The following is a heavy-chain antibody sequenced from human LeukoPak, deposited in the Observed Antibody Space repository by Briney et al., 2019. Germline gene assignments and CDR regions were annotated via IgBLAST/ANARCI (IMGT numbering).Heavy chain of an antibody. Sequence: GGSLRLSCAASGFTFSSYWMSWVRQAPGKGLEWVANIKQDGSEKYYVDSVKGRFAISRDNAKNSLYLQMNSLRAEDTAVYYCARVPMVRGTLYYGMDVWGQGTTVTVSS. CDR2: IKQDGSEK. D-gene: IGHD3-10*01. J-gene: IGHJ6*02. CDR3: ARVPMVRGTLYYGMDV. V-gene: IGHV3-7*01. CDR1: GFTFSSYW.